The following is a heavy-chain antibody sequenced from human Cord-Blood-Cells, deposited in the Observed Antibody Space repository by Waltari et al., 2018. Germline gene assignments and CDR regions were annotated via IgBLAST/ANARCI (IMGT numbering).Heavy chain of an antibody. Sequence: QVQLQQWGAGLSKPSEPLSLTCAVYGGSFSGYHWGWIRQPPGKGLEWIGEINHSGSTNYNPSLKSRVTISVDTSKNQFSLKLSSVTAADTAVYYCAREGFSGSYFGNYWGQGTLVTVSS. V-gene: IGHV4-34*01. J-gene: IGHJ4*02. CDR2: INHSGST. CDR3: AREGFSGSYFGNY. D-gene: IGHD1-26*01. CDR1: GGSFSGYH.